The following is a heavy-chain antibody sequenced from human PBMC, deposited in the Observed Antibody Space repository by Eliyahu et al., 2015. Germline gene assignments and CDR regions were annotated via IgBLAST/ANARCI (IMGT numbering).Heavy chain of an antibody. CDR1: GFPFXXYA. Sequence: EVQLVESGGGLVQPGRSLRLSCAASGFPFXXYAMHWVRQAPGXGLEWVSGISWNSGSIGYADSVKGRFTISRDNAKNSLYLQMNSLRAEDTALYYCAKVSYYGSGSYYYFDYWGQGTLVTVSS. V-gene: IGHV3-9*01. CDR3: AKVSYYGSGSYYYFDY. J-gene: IGHJ4*02. CDR2: ISWNSGSI. D-gene: IGHD3-10*01.